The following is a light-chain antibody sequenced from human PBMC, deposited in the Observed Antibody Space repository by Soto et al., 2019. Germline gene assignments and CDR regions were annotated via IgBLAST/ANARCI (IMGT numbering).Light chain of an antibody. CDR3: SSYTSSSTL. J-gene: IGLJ1*01. Sequence: QSVLTHPASVSRSPVHSITISCTGTSSDVGGYNYVSWYQQHPGKAPKLMIYAVTDRPSGVSSRFSGYKSGNTASLTISGLQAEEEADYYCSSYTSSSTLFGNGTKVTVL. V-gene: IGLV2-14*01. CDR2: AVT. CDR1: SSDVGGYNY.